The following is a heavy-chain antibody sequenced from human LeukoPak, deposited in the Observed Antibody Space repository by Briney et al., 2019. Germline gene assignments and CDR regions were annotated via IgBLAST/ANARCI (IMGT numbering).Heavy chain of an antibody. J-gene: IGHJ4*02. V-gene: IGHV3-11*01. CDR3: AKDKETHAYYFDY. CDR1: GFTFSDYY. CDR2: ISSSGSTI. Sequence: GGSLRLSCAASGFTFSDYYMSWIRQAPGKGLEWVSYISSSGSTIYYADSVKGRFTISRDNSKNTLYLQMNSLRAEDTAVYYCAKDKETHAYYFDYWGQGTLVTVSS.